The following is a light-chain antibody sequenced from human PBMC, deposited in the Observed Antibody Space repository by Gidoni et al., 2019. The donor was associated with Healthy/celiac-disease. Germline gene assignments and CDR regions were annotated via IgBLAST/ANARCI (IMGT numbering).Light chain of an antibody. CDR3: QQYYSTPLA. CDR2: WAS. V-gene: IGKV4-1*01. CDR1: QSVLYRSNNKNY. J-gene: IGKJ1*01. Sequence: DIVITQSSDSLAASLGERATINCKSSQSVLYRSNNKNYLAWYQQKPGQPPKLLIYWASTRESGVPDRFSGSGSGTDFTLTISSLQAEDVAVYYCQQYYSTPLAFGQGTKVEIK.